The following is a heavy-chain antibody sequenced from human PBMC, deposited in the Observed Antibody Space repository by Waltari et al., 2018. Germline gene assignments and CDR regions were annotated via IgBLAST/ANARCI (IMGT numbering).Heavy chain of an antibody. CDR3: ARGSGVDY. V-gene: IGHV3-23*01. Sequence: EVQLLESVGGLVQPGGSLIRSCAASGFYFSTYVMNWVRQAPGKGLEWVSSISDAGGIINYADSVKGRFTISRDNAKNTLYLQMNNLRAEDTAVYYCARGSGVDYWGQGTLVTISS. D-gene: IGHD7-27*01. J-gene: IGHJ4*02. CDR1: GFYFSTYV. CDR2: ISDAGGII.